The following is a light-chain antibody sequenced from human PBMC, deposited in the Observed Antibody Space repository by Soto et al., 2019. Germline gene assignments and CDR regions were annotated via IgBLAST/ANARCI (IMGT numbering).Light chain of an antibody. CDR1: SSDIGAYNY. V-gene: IGLV2-14*01. CDR3: SSYTTSVTWV. CDR2: DVG. Sequence: QSDLTQPASVSGSPGQSITISCSGTSSDIGAYNYVSWYQQHPGKAPKLMIYDVGNRPSGVSDRFSASKSGNTASLTISGLQPDDEADYYCSSYTTSVTWVFGGGTKLTVL. J-gene: IGLJ3*02.